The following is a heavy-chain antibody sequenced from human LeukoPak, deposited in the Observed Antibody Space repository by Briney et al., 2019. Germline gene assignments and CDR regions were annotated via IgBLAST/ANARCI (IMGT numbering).Heavy chain of an antibody. J-gene: IGHJ4*02. CDR1: GFTFSRYA. CDR2: ISYDGSNE. D-gene: IGHD3-10*01. Sequence: LSGGSLRLSCAASGFTFSRYAMHWVRQAPGKGLEWVAVISYDGSNEYYADSVKGRFTISRDSSENTLYLQMNSLRVEDTAVYYCARVGYYSSGPFSYFDYWGQGTLVTVSS. CDR3: ARVGYYSSGPFSYFDY. V-gene: IGHV3-30-3*01.